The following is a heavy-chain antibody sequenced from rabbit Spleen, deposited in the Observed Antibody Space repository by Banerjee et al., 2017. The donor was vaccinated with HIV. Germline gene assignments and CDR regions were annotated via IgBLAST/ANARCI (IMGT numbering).Heavy chain of an antibody. J-gene: IGHJ6*01. D-gene: IGHD8-1*01. V-gene: IGHV1S45*01. CDR3: ARDTGSSFSSYGMDL. CDR2: IAGSGSGFT. CDR1: GFSFSSSDY. Sequence: QEQLVESGGGLVKPGASLTLTCTASGFSFSSSDYMCWVRQAPGKGLEWISCIAGSGSGFTYSATWAKGRFTCSKTSSTTVTLQMTSLTVADTATYFCARDTGSSFSSYGMDLWGPGTLVTVS.